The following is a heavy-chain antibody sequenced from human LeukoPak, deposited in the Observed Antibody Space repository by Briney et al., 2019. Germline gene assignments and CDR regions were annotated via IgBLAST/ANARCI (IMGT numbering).Heavy chain of an antibody. J-gene: IGHJ4*02. V-gene: IGHV1-18*01. CDR1: GYTFTIYG. Sequence: ASVTVSCKASGYTFTIYGISWVRQAPGQGIEWVGWISAHNGNTKNAQKIQGRGTMTTDTSTSTAYMELRSLGSDDTAVYYCARDAPGRNYGDYRELDYWGQGTLVTVSS. CDR3: ARDAPGRNYGDYRELDY. CDR2: ISAHNGNT. D-gene: IGHD4-17*01.